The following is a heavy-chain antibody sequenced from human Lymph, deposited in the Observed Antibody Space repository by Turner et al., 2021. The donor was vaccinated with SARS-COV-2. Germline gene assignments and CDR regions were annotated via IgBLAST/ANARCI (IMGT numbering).Heavy chain of an antibody. Sequence: QVLLVESGGGVVQPGRTLRLSCAASGFTFSTYAIHWVRQAAVKGLEWVAVISYDGSNKYYADSVKGRFTISRDNSKNTLYLQMNSLRAEDTAVYYCARYGSGGYFYYGLDVWGQGTTVTVSS. CDR3: ARYGSGGYFYYGLDV. CDR2: ISYDGSNK. V-gene: IGHV3-30*04. D-gene: IGHD3-10*01. J-gene: IGHJ6*02. CDR1: GFTFSTYA.